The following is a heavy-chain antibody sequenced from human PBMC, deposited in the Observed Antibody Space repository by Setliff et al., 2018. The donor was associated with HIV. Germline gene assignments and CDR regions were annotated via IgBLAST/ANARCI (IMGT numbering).Heavy chain of an antibody. Sequence: SETLSLTCTVSAGSIRSSTYYWAWIRQPPGKGLEWIGTIYYSGSTYYNPSLKSRATISVDSSKNQVSLTVTSVTAADTAVYYCARHDHSDNLSYPMDVWGKGTTVTVSS. J-gene: IGHJ6*03. CDR1: AGSIRSSTYY. CDR3: ARHDHSDNLSYPMDV. V-gene: IGHV4-39*01. D-gene: IGHD3-22*01. CDR2: IYYSGST.